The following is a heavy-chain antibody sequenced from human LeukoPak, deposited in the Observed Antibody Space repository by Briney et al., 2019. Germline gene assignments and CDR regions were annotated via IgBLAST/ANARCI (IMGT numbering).Heavy chain of an antibody. J-gene: IGHJ3*02. CDR1: GGTFSSYA. CDR3: ARRIAVAGTRIDAFDI. Sequence: ASVKVSCKASGGTFSSYAISWVRQAPGQGLEWMGWISAYNGNTNYAQKLQGRVTMTTDTSTSTAYMELRSLRSDDTAVYYCARRIAVAGTRIDAFDIWGQGTMVTVSS. D-gene: IGHD6-19*01. CDR2: ISAYNGNT. V-gene: IGHV1-18*01.